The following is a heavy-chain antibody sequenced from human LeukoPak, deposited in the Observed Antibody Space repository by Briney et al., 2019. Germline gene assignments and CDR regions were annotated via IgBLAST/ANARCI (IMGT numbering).Heavy chain of an antibody. V-gene: IGHV1-46*01. CDR2: INPSGGST. J-gene: IGHJ4*02. CDR1: GYTFTSYY. Sequence: ASVKVSCKASGYTFTSYYMHWVRQAPGQGLEWMGIINPSGGSTSYAQKFQGRVTMTRDMSTSTVYMELSSLRSEDTAVYYCARDLRYYDSSGFLCYWGQGTLVTVSS. D-gene: IGHD3-22*01. CDR3: ARDLRYYDSSGFLCY.